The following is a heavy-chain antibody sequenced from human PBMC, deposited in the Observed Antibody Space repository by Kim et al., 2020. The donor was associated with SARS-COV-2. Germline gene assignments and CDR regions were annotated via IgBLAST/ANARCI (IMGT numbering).Heavy chain of an antibody. D-gene: IGHD2-2*01. CDR1: GFRFDEYD. V-gene: IGHV3-43*02. J-gene: IGHJ6*02. CDR2: ISADGVST. CDR3: AKDVCSSTSCPYYYYYGMDV. Sequence: GGSLRLSCGASGFRFDEYDMNWVRQAPGKGLEWVSLISADGVSTFYADSVKGRFTIPRDNNRNSLYLQMSSLRSEDTALYFCAKDVCSSTSCPYYYYYGMDVWGQGTTVIVSS.